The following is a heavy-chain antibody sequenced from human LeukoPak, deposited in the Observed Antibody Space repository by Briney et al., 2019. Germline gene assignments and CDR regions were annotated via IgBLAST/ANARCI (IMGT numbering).Heavy chain of an antibody. CDR2: ISYDGSNK. Sequence: GGSLRLSCAASGFTFSSYAMHWVRQAPGKGLEWVAVISYDGSNKYYADSVKCRFTISRDNSKNALYLQMNSLRGEVTAVYYCARGVTFGGVIADWGQGTLVSVSS. V-gene: IGHV3-30*04. CDR1: GFTFSSYA. CDR3: ARGVTFGGVIAD. D-gene: IGHD3-16*02. J-gene: IGHJ4*02.